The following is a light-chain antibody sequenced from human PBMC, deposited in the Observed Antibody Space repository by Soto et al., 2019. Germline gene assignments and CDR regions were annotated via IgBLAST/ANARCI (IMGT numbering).Light chain of an antibody. V-gene: IGKV1-5*03. CDR2: KAS. J-gene: IGKJ5*01. CDR1: QSISSW. Sequence: DIQMTQSPSSVSASVGDRVTITCRASQSISSWLAWYQQKPGKAPKLLIYKASSLESGVPSRFSGSGSGTEFTLTISSLQPDDFAVYYCQQYNNWPSFGQGTRLEIK. CDR3: QQYNNWPS.